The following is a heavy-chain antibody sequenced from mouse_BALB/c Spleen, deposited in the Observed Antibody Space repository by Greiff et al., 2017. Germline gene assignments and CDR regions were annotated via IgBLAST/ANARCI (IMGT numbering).Heavy chain of an antibody. J-gene: IGHJ3*01. D-gene: IGHD2-2*01. CDR1: GFTFSSYA. CDR3: ARDRGGYDSWFAY. CDR2: ISSGGSYT. Sequence: EVKVVESGGGLVKPGGSLKLSCAASGFTFSSYAMSWVRQSPEKRLEWVAEISSGGSYTYYPDTVTGRFTISRDNAKNTLYLEMSSLRSEDTAMYYCARDRGGYDSWFAYWGQGTLVTVSA. V-gene: IGHV5-9-4*01.